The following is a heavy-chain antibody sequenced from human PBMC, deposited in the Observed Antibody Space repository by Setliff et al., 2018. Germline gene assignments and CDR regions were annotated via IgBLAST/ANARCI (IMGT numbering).Heavy chain of an antibody. CDR3: AREQWLDPPGYYYMDV. CDR1: GGSFSGYY. D-gene: IGHD6-19*01. Sequence: SETLSLTCAVYGGSFSGYYWSWIRQPAGKGLEWIGHIYIGGSANYNPYLKSRVTMSIDTSKSQFSLKLNSVTAADMAVYYCAREQWLDPPGYYYMDVWAKGTTVTVSS. CDR2: IYIGGSA. J-gene: IGHJ6*03. V-gene: IGHV4-4*07.